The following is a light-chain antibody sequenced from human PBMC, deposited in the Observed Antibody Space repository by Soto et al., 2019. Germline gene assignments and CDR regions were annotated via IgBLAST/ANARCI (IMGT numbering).Light chain of an antibody. V-gene: IGKV1D-12*01. CDR1: QDINKW. CDR3: QQGKSFPYT. J-gene: IGKJ2*01. CDR2: ATS. Sequence: DLQMTQSPSSVSASVGDRVTITCRASQDINKWLAWYQQKPGTAPKLLIYATSILQSGVPSRFSGSGSGTVFTISINILQPEDFATYFCQQGKSFPYTFGQGTKLEIK.